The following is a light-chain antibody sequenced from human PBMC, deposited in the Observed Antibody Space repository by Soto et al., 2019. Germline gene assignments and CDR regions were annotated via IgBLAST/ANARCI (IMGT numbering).Light chain of an antibody. CDR1: SSNIGSNA. V-gene: IGLV1-44*01. J-gene: IGLJ3*02. CDR2: DNN. CDR3: AAWDDSLSGWV. Sequence: QLVLTQPPSASGTPGQRVTISCSGSSSNIGSNAVNWYQQLPGTAPKLLIYDNNQGPSGVPDRFSGSKSGTSASLAISGLQSEDEADYHCAAWDDSLSGWVFGGGTKLTVL.